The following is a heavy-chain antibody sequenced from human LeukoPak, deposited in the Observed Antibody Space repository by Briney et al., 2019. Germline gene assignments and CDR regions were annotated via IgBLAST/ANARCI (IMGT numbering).Heavy chain of an antibody. J-gene: IGHJ4*02. D-gene: IGHD2-15*01. CDR2: ISSSGSTI. CDR3: AAEYCGGGFCYTRHSGHDY. Sequence: PGGSLRLSCAASGFTFSDYYMSWIRQAPGKGLEWVSYISSSGSTIYYADFVKGRCTISRDRSRNTLYLQMNNLRVEDTAVYYCAAEYCGGGFCYTRHSGHDYWGQGTLVTVSS. V-gene: IGHV3-11*04. CDR1: GFTFSDYY.